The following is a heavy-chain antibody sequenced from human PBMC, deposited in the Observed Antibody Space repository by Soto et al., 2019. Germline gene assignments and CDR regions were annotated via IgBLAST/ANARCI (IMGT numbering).Heavy chain of an antibody. Sequence: ASVKVSCKASGYSFTSYAIHWVRRAPGQRLEWMGWINAANGNTKYSQNFQGRVTITRVTSASTAYMELSSVTAADTAVYYCARLLLDGYIDYWGQGTLVTVSS. CDR2: INAANGNT. CDR3: ARLLLDGYIDY. V-gene: IGHV1-3*01. D-gene: IGHD1-1*01. J-gene: IGHJ4*02. CDR1: GYSFTSYA.